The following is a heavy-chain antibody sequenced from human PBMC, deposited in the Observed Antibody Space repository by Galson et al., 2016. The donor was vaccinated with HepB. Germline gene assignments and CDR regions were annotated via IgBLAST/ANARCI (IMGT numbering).Heavy chain of an antibody. D-gene: IGHD5-24*01. V-gene: IGHV4-30-4*08. CDR3: ARDWGDGFIDY. CDR1: GSSISSGDNY. J-gene: IGHJ4*02. Sequence: TLSLTCTVSGSSISSGDNYWSWIRQQPGKGLEWIGNIYYSGSTYYNPSLKSRVTVSVDTSKNQFSLKLNSVTAADTAVYYCARDWGDGFIDYWGQGTLVTVSS. CDR2: IYYSGST.